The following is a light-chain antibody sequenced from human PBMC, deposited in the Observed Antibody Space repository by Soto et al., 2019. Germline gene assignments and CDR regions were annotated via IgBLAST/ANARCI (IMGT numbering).Light chain of an antibody. J-gene: IGLJ2*01. Sequence: QLVLTQSPSASASLGASVKLTCTLSSGHSNYAIAWHQQQSEKGPRYLMKLNSDGSHSKGDVIPDRFSGSSSGAERYLTISSLQSEDEADYYCQTWSSGIVVFGGGTKVTVL. V-gene: IGLV4-69*01. CDR3: QTWSSGIVV. CDR2: LNSDGSH. CDR1: SGHSNYA.